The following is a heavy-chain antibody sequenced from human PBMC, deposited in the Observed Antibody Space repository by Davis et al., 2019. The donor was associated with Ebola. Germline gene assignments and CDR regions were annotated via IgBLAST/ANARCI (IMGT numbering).Heavy chain of an antibody. D-gene: IGHD1-1*01. Sequence: ASVKVSCKASGGIFNNFAFNWVRQAPGQGLEWMGIINPSGGSTSYAQKFQGRVTMTRDTSTSTVYMELSSLRSEDTAVYYCARALGTGTPYGMDVWGKGTTVTVSS. V-gene: IGHV1-46*02. CDR2: INPSGGST. J-gene: IGHJ6*04. CDR1: GGIFNNFA. CDR3: ARALGTGTPYGMDV.